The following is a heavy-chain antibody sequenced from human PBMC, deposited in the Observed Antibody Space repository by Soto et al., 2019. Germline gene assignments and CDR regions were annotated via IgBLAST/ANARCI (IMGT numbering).Heavy chain of an antibody. Sequence: QVQLQESGPGLVKPSETLSLTCTVSGGSVSSGSYYWSWIRQPPGKGLEWIGYIYYSGSTNYNPSLKSRVTLSVVTSKNHFPLKLRSVTAADPDVYYCARDDSSPDYYGMDVWGQGTTVTVSS. CDR3: ARDDSSPDYYGMDV. J-gene: IGHJ6*02. D-gene: IGHD3-22*01. V-gene: IGHV4-61*03. CDR2: IYYSGST. CDR1: GGSVSSGSYY.